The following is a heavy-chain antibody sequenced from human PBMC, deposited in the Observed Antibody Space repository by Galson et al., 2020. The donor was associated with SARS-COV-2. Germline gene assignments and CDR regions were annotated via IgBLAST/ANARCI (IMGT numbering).Heavy chain of an antibody. V-gene: IGHV1-46*01. CDR1: GYTFTSYY. Sequence: ASVKVSCKASGYTFTSYYMHWVRQAPGQGLEWMGIINPSGGSTSYAQKFQGRVTMTRDTSTSTVYMELSSLRSEDTAVYYCARGGRYCSSTSCLDPCYYYYYMDVWGKGTTVTVSS. D-gene: IGHD2-2*01. CDR3: ARGGRYCSSTSCLDPCYYYYYMDV. CDR2: INPSGGST. J-gene: IGHJ6*03.